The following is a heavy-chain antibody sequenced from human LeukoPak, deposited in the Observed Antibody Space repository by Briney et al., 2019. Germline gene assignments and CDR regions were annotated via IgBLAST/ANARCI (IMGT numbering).Heavy chain of an antibody. V-gene: IGHV1-2*02. Sequence: GASVKVSCKASGYTFTGYYMHWVRQAPGQGLEWMGWINPNSGGTNYAQKFQGRVTMTRDTSISTAYMELSRLRSDDTAVYYCAWNRYSYAPYYFDYWGQGTLVTVSS. CDR2: INPNSGGT. CDR1: GYTFTGYY. J-gene: IGHJ4*02. D-gene: IGHD5-18*01. CDR3: AWNRYSYAPYYFDY.